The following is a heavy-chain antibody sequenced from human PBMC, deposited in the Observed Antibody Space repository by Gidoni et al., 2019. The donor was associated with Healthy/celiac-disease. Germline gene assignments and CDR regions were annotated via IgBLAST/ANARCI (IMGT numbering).Heavy chain of an antibody. CDR3: ATGYYYDSRGFDY. J-gene: IGHJ4*02. CDR2: IYTSGST. Sequence: QVQLQESGPGLVKPSQTLSLTCTVSGCSISSGSYYWSWIRQPAGKGLEWIGRIYTSGSTNYNPSLKSRVTISVDTSKNQFSLKLSSVTAADTAVYYCATGYYYDSRGFDYWGQGTLVTVSS. V-gene: IGHV4-61*02. CDR1: GCSISSGSYY. D-gene: IGHD3-22*01.